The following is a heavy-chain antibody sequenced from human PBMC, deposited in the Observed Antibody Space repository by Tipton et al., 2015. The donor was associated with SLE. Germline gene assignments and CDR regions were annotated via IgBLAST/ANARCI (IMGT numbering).Heavy chain of an antibody. CDR2: IWYDGSNK. CDR3: VKDRGVLLYSYFDY. CDR1: GFTFSNYG. D-gene: IGHD2-15*01. V-gene: IGHV3-30*18. Sequence: SLRLSCAASGFTFSNYGMHWVRQAPGKGLEWVAVIWYDGSNKYYADSVKGRFTISRDNSKNTLYLQMNSLRAEDTALYYCVKDRGVLLYSYFDYWGQGIPVTVSS. J-gene: IGHJ4*02.